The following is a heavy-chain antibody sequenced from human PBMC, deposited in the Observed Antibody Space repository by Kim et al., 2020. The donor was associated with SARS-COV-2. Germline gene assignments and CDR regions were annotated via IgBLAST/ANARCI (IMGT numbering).Heavy chain of an antibody. V-gene: IGHV3-30-3*01. CDR1: GFTFSSYA. Sequence: GGSLRLSCAASGFTFSSYAMHWVRQAPGKGLEWVAVISYDGSNKYYADSVKGRFTISRDNSKNTLYLQMNSLRAEDTAVYYCATLFDCGQGTLVTVSS. D-gene: IGHD3-16*01. CDR2: ISYDGSNK. CDR3: ATLFD. J-gene: IGHJ4*02.